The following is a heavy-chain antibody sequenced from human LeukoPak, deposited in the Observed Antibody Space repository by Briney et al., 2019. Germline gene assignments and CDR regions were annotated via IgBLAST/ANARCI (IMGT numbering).Heavy chain of an antibody. CDR2: IYRDGRT. J-gene: IGHJ4*02. CDR1: GFTVSSNY. Sequence: GGSLSLSCAASGFTVSSNYMSWVRQAPGKGLEWVSVIYRDGRTFYADSVKGRFTISRDNSKNTLYLQMNTLRAEDTAVYFCSTIVPDVVATLTFAYWGQGALVTVSS. V-gene: IGHV3-66*01. CDR3: STIVPDVVATLTFAY. D-gene: IGHD2-21*01.